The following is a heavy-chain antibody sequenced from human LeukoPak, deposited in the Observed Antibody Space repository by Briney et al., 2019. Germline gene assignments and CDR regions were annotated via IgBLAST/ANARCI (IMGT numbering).Heavy chain of an antibody. CDR2: IYSGGST. Sequence: PGGSLRLSCAASGFTVSSNYMNWVRQAPGKRLEWVSVIYSGGSTYYADSVKGRFTISRDNSKNTLYLQMNSLRAEDTAVYYCARDLQTIHAFDIWGQGTMVTVSS. J-gene: IGHJ3*02. CDR1: GFTVSSNY. CDR3: ARDLQTIHAFDI. D-gene: IGHD1/OR15-1a*01. V-gene: IGHV3-53*01.